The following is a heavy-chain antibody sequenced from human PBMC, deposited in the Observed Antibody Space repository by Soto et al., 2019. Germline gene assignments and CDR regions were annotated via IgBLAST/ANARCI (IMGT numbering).Heavy chain of an antibody. CDR1: GYTFTTYD. V-gene: IGHV1-8*01. D-gene: IGHD1-20*01. Sequence: QVQLVQSGAEVKRPGASVKVSCEASGYTFTTYDINWVRQASGQGLEWMGCVNPSSGNTVYAQKFHGRVTMTRDNSISTAYMELSSLKSDDTAIYYCARASMYIWNDHWGQGTLVTVSS. CDR2: VNPSSGNT. CDR3: ARASMYIWNDH. J-gene: IGHJ5*02.